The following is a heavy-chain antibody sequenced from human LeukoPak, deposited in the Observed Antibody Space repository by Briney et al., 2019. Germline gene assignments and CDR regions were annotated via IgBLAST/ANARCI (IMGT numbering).Heavy chain of an antibody. Sequence: GGSLRLSCAASGFSLSSYAMQWVRQAPGKGPEWVSGISEDATNKYHADSVKGRFTISRDNSKNTLHLQMDSLRPEDTAVYYRARSMRGYAILTGYFDYWGQGTLVTVSS. J-gene: IGHJ4*02. V-gene: IGHV3-30-3*01. D-gene: IGHD3-9*01. CDR2: ISEDATNK. CDR3: ARSMRGYAILTGYFDY. CDR1: GFSLSSYA.